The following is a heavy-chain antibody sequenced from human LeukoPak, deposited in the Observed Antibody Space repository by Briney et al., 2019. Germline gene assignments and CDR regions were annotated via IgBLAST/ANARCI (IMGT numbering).Heavy chain of an antibody. Sequence: PSETLSLTCTVSGYSISSGYYWGWIRQPPGKGLEWIGSIYHSGSTYYNPSLKSRVTISVDTSKNQFSLKLSSVTAADTAVYYCARAPPGYSSSWGGLWDYYYYYMDVWGKGTTVTVSS. CDR3: ARAPPGYSSSWGGLWDYYYYYMDV. V-gene: IGHV4-38-2*02. D-gene: IGHD6-13*01. J-gene: IGHJ6*03. CDR1: GYSISSGYY. CDR2: IYHSGST.